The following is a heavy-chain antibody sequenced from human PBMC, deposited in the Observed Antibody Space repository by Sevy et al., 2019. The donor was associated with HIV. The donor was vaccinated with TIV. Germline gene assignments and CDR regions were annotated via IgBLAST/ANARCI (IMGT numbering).Heavy chain of an antibody. CDR3: ARYVEAIAAAGTDY. CDR1: GYTFTSYG. CDR2: ISAYNGNT. J-gene: IGHJ4*02. D-gene: IGHD6-13*01. Sequence: ASVKVSCKASGYTFTSYGISWVRQAPGQGLAWMGWISAYNGNTNYAQKLQGRVTMTTDTSTSTAYMELRSLRSDDTAVYYCARYVEAIAAAGTDYWGQGTLVTVSS. V-gene: IGHV1-18*04.